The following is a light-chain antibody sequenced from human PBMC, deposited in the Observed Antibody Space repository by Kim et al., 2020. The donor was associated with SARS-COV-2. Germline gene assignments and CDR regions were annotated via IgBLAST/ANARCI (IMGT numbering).Light chain of an antibody. CDR3: NSRASNDNVV. J-gene: IGLJ2*01. CDR2: GKN. CDR1: SPRSYY. V-gene: IGLV3-19*01. Sequence: SSELTQDPAVSVALGQTVRITCQGDSPRSYYATWYQQKPGQAPILVIYGKNNRPSGIPDRFSGSSSGNTASLTITGTQAGDEADYYCNSRASNDNVVFGG.